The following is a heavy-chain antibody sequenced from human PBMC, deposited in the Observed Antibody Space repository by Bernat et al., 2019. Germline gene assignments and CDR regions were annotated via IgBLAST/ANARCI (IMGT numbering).Heavy chain of an antibody. V-gene: IGHV4-61*01. Sequence: QVQLQESGPGLVKPSETLSLTCTVSGGSVSSGSYYWSWIRQPPGKGLEWIGYIYYSGSTNYNPSLKSRVTISVDTSKNQFSLKLSSVTAADTAVYYCARVFYGGNSDNWFDPWGQGTLVTVSS. CDR3: ARVFYGGNSDNWFDP. D-gene: IGHD4-23*01. CDR2: IYYSGST. J-gene: IGHJ5*02. CDR1: GGSVSSGSYY.